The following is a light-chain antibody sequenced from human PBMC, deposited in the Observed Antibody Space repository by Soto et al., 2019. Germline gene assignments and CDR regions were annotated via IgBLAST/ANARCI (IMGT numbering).Light chain of an antibody. CDR1: QSIANY. CDR3: QQSYDSPWT. CDR2: AAS. Sequence: DIQMTQSPSSLSASVGDRVIVTCRASQSIANYLNWYQQKPGTAPNLLIYAASSLQSGVPSRFSGSGSGTDFTLTISSLQPEDFATYNCQQSYDSPWTFGQGTKVEVK. V-gene: IGKV1-39*01. J-gene: IGKJ1*01.